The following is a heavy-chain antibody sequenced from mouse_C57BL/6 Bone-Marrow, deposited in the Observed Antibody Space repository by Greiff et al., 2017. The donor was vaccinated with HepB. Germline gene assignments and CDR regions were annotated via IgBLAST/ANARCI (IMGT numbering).Heavy chain of an antibody. CDR1: EYEFPSHD. CDR2: INSDGGST. Sequence: EVKLMESGGGLVQPGESLKLSCESNEYEFPSHDMSWVRKTPEKRLELVAAINSDGGSTYYPDTMERRFIISRDNTKKTLYLQMSSLRSEDTALYYCANLDSSGYVFYYYAMDYWGQGTSVTVSS. V-gene: IGHV5-2*01. CDR3: ANLDSSGYVFYYYAMDY. J-gene: IGHJ4*01. D-gene: IGHD3-2*02.